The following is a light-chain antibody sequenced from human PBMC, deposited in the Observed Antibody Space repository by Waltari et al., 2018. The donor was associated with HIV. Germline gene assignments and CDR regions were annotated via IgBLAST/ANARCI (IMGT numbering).Light chain of an antibody. V-gene: IGLV1-47*01. CDR3: ASWDDNLSHWV. Sequence: QSVLTQAPSVSRPPGQRVIMSCSGSASNIGNNFVSWFHQVPGRAPRLVIYRSDRRPSGVPDLISAAKAGSSATLAITGLQSGDEAVYFCASWDDNLSHWVFGGGTKVTV. CDR2: RSD. J-gene: IGLJ3*02. CDR1: ASNIGNNF.